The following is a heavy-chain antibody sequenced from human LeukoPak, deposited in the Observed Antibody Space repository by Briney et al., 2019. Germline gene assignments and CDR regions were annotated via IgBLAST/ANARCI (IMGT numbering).Heavy chain of an antibody. D-gene: IGHD2-21*01. J-gene: IGHJ4*02. CDR1: GGSISSHY. CDR2: IYYSGST. CDR3: ARVRETIRYFDY. V-gene: IGHV4-59*11. Sequence: SETLSLTCTVSGGSISSHYWSWIRQPPGKGLEWIGYIYYSGSTNYNPSLKSRVTISVDTSKNQFSLKLSSVTAADTAVYYCARVRETIRYFDYWGQGTLVTFSS.